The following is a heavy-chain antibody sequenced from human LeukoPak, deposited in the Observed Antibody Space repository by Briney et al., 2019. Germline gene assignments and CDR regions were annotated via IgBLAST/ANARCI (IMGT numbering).Heavy chain of an antibody. CDR1: GGSISSYY. D-gene: IGHD2-15*01. V-gene: IGHV4-4*07. CDR2: IYTSGST. CDR3: ARVGYCSGGSCFDY. J-gene: IGHJ4*02. Sequence: PSETLSLTCTVSGGSISSYYLSSIRQPAGKGLEWIGRIYTSGSTNYNPSLKSRVTMSVDTSKNQFSLKLSSVTAADTAVYYCARVGYCSGGSCFDYWGQGTLVTVSS.